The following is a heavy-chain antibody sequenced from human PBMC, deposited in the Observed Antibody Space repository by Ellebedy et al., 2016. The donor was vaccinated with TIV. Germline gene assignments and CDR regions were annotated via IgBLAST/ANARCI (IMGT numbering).Heavy chain of an antibody. CDR2: ISHSSITI. J-gene: IGHJ3*02. CDR3: ARDMGWGNERINDAFDI. CDR1: GFSFTTYS. Sequence: GGSLRLSCAASGFSFTTYSMNWVRQAPGKGLEWVSYISHSSITIHYADSVEGRCTVSRANAKNSLFLQMNSLRAEDTAVYYCARDMGWGNERINDAFDIWGQGTVVTVSS. D-gene: IGHD7-27*01. V-gene: IGHV3-48*04.